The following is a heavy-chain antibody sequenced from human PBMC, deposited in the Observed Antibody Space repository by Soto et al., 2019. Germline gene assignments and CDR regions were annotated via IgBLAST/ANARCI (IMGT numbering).Heavy chain of an antibody. D-gene: IGHD6-19*01. Sequence: QVQLVESGGGVVQPGRSLRLSCAASGFTFSSYGMHWVRQAPGKGLEWVAVIWYDGSNKYYADSVKGRFTISRDNSKNTLYLQMNSMRAEDTAVYYCARRRGSGPSDYWGQGTLVTVSS. J-gene: IGHJ4*02. CDR3: ARRRGSGPSDY. CDR2: IWYDGSNK. V-gene: IGHV3-33*01. CDR1: GFTFSSYG.